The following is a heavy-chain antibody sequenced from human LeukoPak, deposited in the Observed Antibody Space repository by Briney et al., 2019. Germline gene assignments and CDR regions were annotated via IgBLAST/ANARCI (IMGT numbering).Heavy chain of an antibody. CDR3: ASGRVRGKIDY. V-gene: IGHV4-39*01. J-gene: IGHJ4*02. D-gene: IGHD3-10*01. Sequence: SETLSLTCAVSGASFSSRGYYWVWIRQPPGKGLQWIGSISYGGHTYYSPSLRSRVTISVDTSNNRFALKLSSVSAADTAVYYCASGRVRGKIDYWGQGTLVTVSS. CDR1: GASFSSRGYY. CDR2: ISYGGHT.